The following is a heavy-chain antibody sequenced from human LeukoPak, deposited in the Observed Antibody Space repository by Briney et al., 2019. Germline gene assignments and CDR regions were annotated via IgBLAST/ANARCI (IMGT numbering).Heavy chain of an antibody. CDR1: GGTISSSGYY. D-gene: IGHD2-2*02. CDR3: ARVYTEGDDAFDI. CDR2: IYYSGST. Sequence: KPSETLSLTCSVSGGTISSSGYYWGWIRQPPGKGLEWIGNIYYSGSTHYNPSLKSRVTISVDTSNNQFSLKLSSVTAADTAVYYCARVYTEGDDAFDIWGQGTMVTVSS. V-gene: IGHV4-39*07. J-gene: IGHJ3*02.